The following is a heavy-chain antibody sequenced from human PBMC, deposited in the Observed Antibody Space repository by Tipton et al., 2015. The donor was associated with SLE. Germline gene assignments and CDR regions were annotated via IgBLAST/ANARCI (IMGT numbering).Heavy chain of an antibody. V-gene: IGHV4-61*02. CDR1: GGSISSGGYY. CDR2: IFTSGTT. Sequence: TLSLTCTVSGGSISSGGYYLSWIRQPAGKGLEWIGRIFTSGTTNYKPYLKSRLTISVDTSQNQFSLKVSSVTAADTAVYYCARAVGTYWYFDLWGRGTLVTVSS. D-gene: IGHD2-21*02. J-gene: IGHJ2*01. CDR3: ARAVGTYWYFDL.